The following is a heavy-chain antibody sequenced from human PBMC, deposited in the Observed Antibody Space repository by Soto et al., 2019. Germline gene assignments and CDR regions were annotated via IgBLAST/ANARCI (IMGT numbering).Heavy chain of an antibody. Sequence: QVQLVQSGAEVKKPGSSVKVSCKASGGTFRSYAISWVRQAPGQGLEWMGGIIPIFGTANYAQKFQGRVTITADESTSTAYMELSSLRSEDTAVYYCARTGYSSSWRSYYYYGMDVWGQGTTVTVSS. D-gene: IGHD6-13*01. CDR1: GGTFRSYA. CDR2: IIPIFGTA. J-gene: IGHJ6*02. V-gene: IGHV1-69*12. CDR3: ARTGYSSSWRSYYYYGMDV.